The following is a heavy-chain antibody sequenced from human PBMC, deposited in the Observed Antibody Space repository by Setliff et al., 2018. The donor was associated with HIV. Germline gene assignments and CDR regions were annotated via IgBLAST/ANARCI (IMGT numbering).Heavy chain of an antibody. J-gene: IGHJ4*02. D-gene: IGHD6-13*01. CDR2: IYNTGST. Sequence: SETLSLTCNVSDDSFSTSYWSWVRQPPGKGLEWIGYIYNTGSTYHSPSLESRVTISIDTSKNQFSLKLSPVTAADPAVYFCARGRGSSSSWPIDDWGQGTLVTVSS. CDR1: DDSFSTSY. V-gene: IGHV4-59*06. CDR3: ARGRGSSSSWPIDD.